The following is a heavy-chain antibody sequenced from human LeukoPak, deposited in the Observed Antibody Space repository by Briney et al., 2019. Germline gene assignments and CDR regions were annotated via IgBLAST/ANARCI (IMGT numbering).Heavy chain of an antibody. CDR2: ISGSGGST. D-gene: IGHD3-10*01. J-gene: IGHJ4*02. Sequence: GRSLRLSCAASGFTFDDYAMHWVRQAPGKGLEWVSAISGSGGSTYYADSVKGRFTISRDNSKNTLYLQMNSLRAEDMAVYYCAKDRVYYYGSGSYYYFDYWGQGTLVTASS. CDR1: GFTFDDYA. CDR3: AKDRVYYYGSGSYYYFDY. V-gene: IGHV3-23*01.